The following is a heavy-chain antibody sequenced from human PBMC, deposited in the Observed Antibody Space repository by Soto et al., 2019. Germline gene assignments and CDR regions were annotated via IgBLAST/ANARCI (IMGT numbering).Heavy chain of an antibody. V-gene: IGHV3-33*01. CDR2: IWYDGSNK. J-gene: IGHJ4*02. Sequence: QVQLVESGGGVVQPGRSLRLSCAASGFTFSSYGMHWVRQAPGKGLEWVAVIWYDGSNKYYAEFLKGRFTISRDNSKNTLDLQMNILRAEDTAVYYCAGHGQLWSFDYWGQGTLVTVSS. D-gene: IGHD5-18*01. CDR1: GFTFSSYG. CDR3: AGHGQLWSFDY.